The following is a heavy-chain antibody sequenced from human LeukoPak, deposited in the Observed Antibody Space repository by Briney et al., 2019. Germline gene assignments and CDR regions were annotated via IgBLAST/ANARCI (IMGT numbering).Heavy chain of an antibody. D-gene: IGHD3-22*01. CDR1: GYSFINYY. J-gene: IGHJ4*02. CDR3: ARQYSSGWFRHFDY. V-gene: IGHV5-51*01. Sequence: GESMKISCRYSGYSFINYYIGWVRQMPGKGLEWIGVTYPGGSDTSYDPSFKCQVIFSADKSTTTVYLQWSRLQASDTAIYYCARQYSSGWFRHFDYWGQGTLITVSS. CDR2: TYPGGSDT.